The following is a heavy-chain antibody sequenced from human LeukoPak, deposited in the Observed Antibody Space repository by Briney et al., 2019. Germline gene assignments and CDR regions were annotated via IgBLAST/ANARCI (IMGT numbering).Heavy chain of an antibody. CDR1: GGSFSGYY. D-gene: IGHD2/OR15-2a*01. CDR2: INHSGST. V-gene: IGHV4-34*01. CDR3: ATQYLGYDY. J-gene: IGHJ4*02. Sequence: SETLSLTCAIYGGSFSGYYWSWIRQPPGKGLEWIGEINHSGSTNYNPSLKSRVTISVDTSKNQFSLKLSSVTAADTAVYYCATQYLGYDYWGQGTLVTVSS.